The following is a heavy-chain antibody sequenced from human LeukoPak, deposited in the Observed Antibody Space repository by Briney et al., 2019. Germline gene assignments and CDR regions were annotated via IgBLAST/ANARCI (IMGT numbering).Heavy chain of an antibody. V-gene: IGHV4-34*01. CDR2: INHSGSV. CDR3: AFTRGSYYLDS. CDR1: GGSFSGHY. D-gene: IGHD1-26*01. Sequence: SETLSLTCVVYGGSFSGHYWSWIRQPPGKGLEWIGEINHSGSVNYNPSLKSRVTVSADTSKNQFSLKLNSVTAADTAVYYCAFTRGSYYLDSWGQGTLVTVSS. J-gene: IGHJ4*02.